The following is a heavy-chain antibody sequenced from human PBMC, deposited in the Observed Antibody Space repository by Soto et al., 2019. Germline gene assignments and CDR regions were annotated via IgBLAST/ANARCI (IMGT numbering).Heavy chain of an antibody. J-gene: IGHJ4*02. Sequence: GSLRLSCVASGFTFSSYAMHWVRQAPGKGLEWVAVISYDGRNKNYADSVKGRFSISRDNSKNTLFLQMISLRGDDTALYYCARAPPKTSSGWYYFDSWGQGILVTV. CDR2: ISYDGRNK. CDR3: ARAPPKTSSGWYYFDS. CDR1: GFTFSSYA. V-gene: IGHV3-30*04. D-gene: IGHD6-13*01.